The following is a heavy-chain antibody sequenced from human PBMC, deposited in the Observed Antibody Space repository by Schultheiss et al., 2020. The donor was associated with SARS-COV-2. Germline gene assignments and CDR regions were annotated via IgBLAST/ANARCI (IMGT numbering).Heavy chain of an antibody. Sequence: SETLSLTCTVSGGSISSGDYYWSWIRQPPGKGLEWIGYIYYSGSTYYNPSLKSRVTISVDTSKNQFSLKLSSVTAADTAVYYCARDRRYYYGSGTWYNWFDPWGQGTLVTVSS. CDR2: IYYSGST. CDR3: ARDRRYYYGSGTWYNWFDP. V-gene: IGHV4-30-4*01. CDR1: GGSISSGDYY. D-gene: IGHD3-10*01. J-gene: IGHJ5*02.